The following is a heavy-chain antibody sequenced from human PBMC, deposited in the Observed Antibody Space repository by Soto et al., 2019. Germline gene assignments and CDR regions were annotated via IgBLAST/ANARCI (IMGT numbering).Heavy chain of an antibody. J-gene: IGHJ2*01. CDR3: AKRRVGWYFDL. Sequence: EVQLLESGGGLVQPGGSLRLSCAASGFTFSSYAMNWVRQAPGKGLEWVAVISGSGGSTYYADAVKGRFTISRDNSKNTLYLQMNRRRAEDTAVYYCAKRRVGWYFDLWGRGTLVTVSS. CDR1: GFTFSSYA. CDR2: ISGSGGST. V-gene: IGHV3-23*01. D-gene: IGHD1-26*01.